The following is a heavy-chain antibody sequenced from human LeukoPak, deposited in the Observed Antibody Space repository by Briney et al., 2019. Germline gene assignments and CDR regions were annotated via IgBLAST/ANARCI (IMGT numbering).Heavy chain of an antibody. CDR1: GGTFSSYA. CDR3: ARSPIVVVPAAPSWFDP. J-gene: IGHJ5*02. V-gene: IGHV1-69*05. CDR2: IIPIFGTA. Sequence: ASGKVSCKASGGTFSSYAISWVRQAPGQGLEWMGGIIPIFGTANYAQKFQGRVTITTDESTSTAYMELSSLRSEDTAVYYCARSPIVVVPAAPSWFDPWGQGTLVTVSS. D-gene: IGHD2-2*01.